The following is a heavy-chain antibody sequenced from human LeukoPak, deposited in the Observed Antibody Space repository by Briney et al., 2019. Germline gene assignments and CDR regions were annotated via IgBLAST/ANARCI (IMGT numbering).Heavy chain of an antibody. Sequence: PGGSLRLSCAASGFTFSSYGMHWVRQAPGKGLEWVAVISYDGSNKYYADSVKGRFTISRDNSKNTLYLQMNSLRAEDTAVYYCAKDLRGNYAGSSWYYFDYWGQGTLVTVSS. CDR3: AKDLRGNYAGSSWYYFDY. CDR1: GFTFSSYG. D-gene: IGHD6-13*01. CDR2: ISYDGSNK. V-gene: IGHV3-30*18. J-gene: IGHJ4*02.